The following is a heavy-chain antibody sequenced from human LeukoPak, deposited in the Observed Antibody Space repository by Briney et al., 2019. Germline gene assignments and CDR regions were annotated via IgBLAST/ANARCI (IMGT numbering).Heavy chain of an antibody. CDR2: INSDGSTT. D-gene: IGHD3-22*01. CDR1: KFTFSDYW. J-gene: IGHJ4*02. CDR3: ARAGYYRFDY. V-gene: IGHV3-74*01. Sequence: GGSLRLSCAACKFTFSDYWMHWVRQAPGKGPVWVARINSDGSTTNYGDSVQGRFTISRDNAKNTLFLQMNSLRAEDTAVYYCARAGYYRFDYWGQGTLVTVSS.